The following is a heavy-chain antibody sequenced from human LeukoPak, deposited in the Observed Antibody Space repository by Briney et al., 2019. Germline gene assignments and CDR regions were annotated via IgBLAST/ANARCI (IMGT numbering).Heavy chain of an antibody. CDR3: ARTYSSSWFDP. V-gene: IGHV4-39*01. J-gene: IGHJ5*02. CDR1: GGSISSSSYY. Sequence: SETLSLTCTVSGGSISSSSYYWGWVRQPPGKGLEWLGVISYTGTTYYNPSLGSRVTISVDTSKNQFSLKLSSVTAADTAVYYCARTYSSSWFDPWGQGTLVTVSS. D-gene: IGHD6-13*01. CDR2: ISYTGTT.